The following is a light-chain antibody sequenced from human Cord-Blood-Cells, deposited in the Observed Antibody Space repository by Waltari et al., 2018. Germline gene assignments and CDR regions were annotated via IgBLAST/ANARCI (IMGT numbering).Light chain of an antibody. CDR2: AAS. CDR1: QSISSY. Sequence: DIQMTQSPSSLSASVGARVTITCRASQSISSYLNWYQQKPGKAPKLLIYAASSLQSGGPSRFSGSGSGTDFTLNISSLQPEDFATYYCKQSYSTPLTFGGGTKVEIK. J-gene: IGKJ4*01. CDR3: KQSYSTPLT. V-gene: IGKV1-39*01.